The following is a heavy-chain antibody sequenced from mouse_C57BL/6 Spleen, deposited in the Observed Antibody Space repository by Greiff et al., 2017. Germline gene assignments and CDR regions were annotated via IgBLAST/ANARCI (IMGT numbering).Heavy chain of an antibody. V-gene: IGHV5-17*01. J-gene: IGHJ2*01. Sequence: EVKLQESGGGLVKPGGSLKLSCAASGFTFSDYGMHWVRQAPEKGLEWVAYISSGSSTIYYADTVKGRFTISRDNAKNTLFLQMTSLRAEDTAMYYCARGVLDYWGQGTTLTVSS. D-gene: IGHD5-1*01. CDR2: ISSGSSTI. CDR3: ARGVLDY. CDR1: GFTFSDYG.